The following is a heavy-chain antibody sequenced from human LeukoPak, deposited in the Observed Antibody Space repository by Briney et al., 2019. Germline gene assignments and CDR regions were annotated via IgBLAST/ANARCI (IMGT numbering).Heavy chain of an antibody. J-gene: IGHJ3*02. D-gene: IGHD3-22*01. CDR3: ARHNYDSSGYYYGPAFDI. Sequence: SETLSLTCTVSGGSISYSSYYWGWIRQPPGKGLEWIGSIYYSGSTYYNPSLKSRVTISVDTSKNQFSLKLSSVTAADTAVYYCARHNYDSSGYYYGPAFDIWGQGTMVTVSS. CDR2: IYYSGST. V-gene: IGHV4-39*07. CDR1: GGSISYSSYY.